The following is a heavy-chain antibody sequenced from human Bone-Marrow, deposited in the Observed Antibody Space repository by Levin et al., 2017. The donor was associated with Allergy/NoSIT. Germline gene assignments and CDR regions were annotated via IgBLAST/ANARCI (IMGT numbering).Heavy chain of an antibody. D-gene: IGHD2-15*01. J-gene: IGHJ5*02. Sequence: SLKISCAASGFKFDDYAMHWVRQAPGKGLEWVSSISWNSYKIDYLDAVKGRFTISRDNAKNSLYLQMHSLRPEDSASYYCAKDMSRLAAAPLDSWGQGTLLSVSA. CDR1: GFKFDDYA. CDR3: AKDMSRLAAAPLDS. CDR2: ISWNSYKI. V-gene: IGHV3-9*01.